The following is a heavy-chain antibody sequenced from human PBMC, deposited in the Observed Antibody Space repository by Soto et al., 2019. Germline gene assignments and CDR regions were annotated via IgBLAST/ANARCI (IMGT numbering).Heavy chain of an antibody. CDR1: GFTFSGSA. J-gene: IGHJ5*02. V-gene: IGHV3-73*01. Sequence: HPGGSLRLSCAASGFTFSGSAMHWVRQASGKGLEWVGRIRSKANSYATAYAASVKGRFTTSRDDSKNTAYLQMNSLKTEDTAVYYCTRAYYYGSVNWFDPWGQGTLVTVSS. D-gene: IGHD3-10*01. CDR3: TRAYYYGSVNWFDP. CDR2: IRSKANSYAT.